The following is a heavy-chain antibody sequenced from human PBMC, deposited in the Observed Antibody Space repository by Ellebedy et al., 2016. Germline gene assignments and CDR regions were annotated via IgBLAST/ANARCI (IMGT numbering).Heavy chain of an antibody. CDR3: AKEWTA. CDR2: ISYDGSNK. Sequence: GGSLRLXXAASGFTFSSYGMHWVRQAPGKGLEWVAVISYDGSNKYYADSVKGRFTISRDNSKNTLYLQMNSLRAEDTAVYYCAKEWTAWGQGTLVTVSS. V-gene: IGHV3-30*18. J-gene: IGHJ4*02. CDR1: GFTFSSYG. D-gene: IGHD3/OR15-3a*01.